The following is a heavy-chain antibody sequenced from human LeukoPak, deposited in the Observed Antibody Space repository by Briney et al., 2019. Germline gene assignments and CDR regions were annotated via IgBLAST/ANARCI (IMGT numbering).Heavy chain of an antibody. V-gene: IGHV3-64*01. CDR1: GFTFSSYA. CDR2: ISSNGGST. D-gene: IGHD2-8*01. Sequence: GRSLRLSCAASGFTFSSYAMHWVRQAPGKGLEYVSAISSNGGSTYYANSVKGRFTISRDNSKNTLYLQMGSLRAEDMAVYYCARGGYGTPFDYWGQGTLVTVSS. CDR3: ARGGYGTPFDY. J-gene: IGHJ4*02.